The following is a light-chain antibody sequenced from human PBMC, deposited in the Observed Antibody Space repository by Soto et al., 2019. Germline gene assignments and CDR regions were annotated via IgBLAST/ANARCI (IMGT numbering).Light chain of an antibody. CDR3: SSYTTSSTLVL. CDR2: DVS. Sequence: QSARTQPASLSGSPGQSLTLSCTGTSSDVGGYEYVSWYQQHPGKAPKLMIYDVSGRPSGVSSRFSGSKSGNTASLTISGLQAEDEADYYCSSYTTSSTLVLFGGGTKLTVL. CDR1: SSDVGGYEY. V-gene: IGLV2-14*01. J-gene: IGLJ2*01.